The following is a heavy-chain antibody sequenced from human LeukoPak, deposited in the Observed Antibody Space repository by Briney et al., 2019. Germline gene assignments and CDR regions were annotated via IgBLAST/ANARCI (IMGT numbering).Heavy chain of an antibody. CDR2: ISGSGGST. D-gene: IGHD3-22*01. J-gene: IGHJ4*02. CDR3: DRFGGYYYDRSGLSSRYFDY. CDR1: GFTFSSYA. Sequence: GGSLRLSCAPSGFTFSSYAMSWVRQAPGKGLEWVSAISGSGGSTYYADSVKGRFTISRDNSKITRYLQKNTLSAEDKAVYYCDRFGGYYYDRSGLSSRYFDYWGQGTLVTVSS. V-gene: IGHV3-23*01.